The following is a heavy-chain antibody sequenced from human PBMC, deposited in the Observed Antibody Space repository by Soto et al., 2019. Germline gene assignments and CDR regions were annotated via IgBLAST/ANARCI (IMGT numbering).Heavy chain of an antibody. CDR3: ARQRPAVVTQAYFDH. CDR1: GESISSSSYY. V-gene: IGHV4-39*01. J-gene: IGHJ4*02. D-gene: IGHD2-21*02. Sequence: PSETLSLTCIVSGESISSSSYYWGWIRQPPGKGLEWIGSIYYSGRTYYNPSFKSRVTISIDTSRNQFSLKLSSVTATDTAVYYCARQRPAVVTQAYFDHWGQGALVTVPQ. CDR2: IYYSGRT.